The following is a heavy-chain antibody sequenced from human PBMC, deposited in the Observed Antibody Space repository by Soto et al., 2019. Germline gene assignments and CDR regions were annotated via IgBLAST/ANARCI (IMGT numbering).Heavy chain of an antibody. CDR1: GFTFSSYA. D-gene: IGHD5-18*01. J-gene: IGHJ4*02. CDR3: AKDRRVGYSYGPYYFDY. V-gene: IGHV3-23*01. Sequence: GGSLRLSCAASGFTFSSYAMSWVRQAPGKGLEWVSAISGSGGSTYYADSVKGRFTISRDNSKNTLYLQMNSLRAEDTAVYYCAKDRRVGYSYGPYYFDYWGQGTLVTVSS. CDR2: ISGSGGST.